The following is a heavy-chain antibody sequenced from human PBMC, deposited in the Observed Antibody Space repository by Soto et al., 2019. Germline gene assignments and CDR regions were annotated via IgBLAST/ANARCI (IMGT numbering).Heavy chain of an antibody. CDR1: GGTFSSYA. V-gene: IGHV1-69*01. Sequence: QVQLVQSGAEVKKPGSSVKVSCKASGGTFSSYAISWVRQAPGQGLEWMGGIIPIFGTANYAQKFQGRVTITADESTSTAYMKLSSLRSEDTAVYYCARGYCSSTSCYTRIAAVGLGAFDIWGQGTMVTVSS. J-gene: IGHJ3*02. CDR3: ARGYCSSTSCYTRIAAVGLGAFDI. CDR2: IIPIFGTA. D-gene: IGHD2-2*02.